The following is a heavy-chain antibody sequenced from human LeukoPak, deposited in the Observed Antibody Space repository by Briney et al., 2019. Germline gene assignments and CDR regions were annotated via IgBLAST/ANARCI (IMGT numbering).Heavy chain of an antibody. Sequence: SVKVSCKASGGTFSSYAISWVRQAPGQGLEWMGGIIPIFGTANYAQKFQGRVTITADESTSTAYMELSSLRSEDTAVYYCAREGREYAAWGYSSYKGAFDIWGQGTMVTVSS. CDR1: GGTFSSYA. J-gene: IGHJ3*02. D-gene: IGHD6-19*01. CDR3: AREGREYAAWGYSSYKGAFDI. V-gene: IGHV1-69*13. CDR2: IIPIFGTA.